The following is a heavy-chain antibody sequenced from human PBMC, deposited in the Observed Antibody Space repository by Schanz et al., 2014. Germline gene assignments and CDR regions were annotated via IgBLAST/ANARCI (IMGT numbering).Heavy chain of an antibody. J-gene: IGHJ6*02. V-gene: IGHV1-69*09. D-gene: IGHD6-19*01. CDR2: IMPLRGIG. Sequence: QVQLLQSGAEVKKPGASVKVSCKASGYTFTDYGVIWVRQVPGQGLEWLGRIMPLRGIGNNAWKFQDRLTITADKSMNITYMELSSLGTEDTAVYYCTRLRRADPNGFDVWGQGTTVTVS. CDR3: TRLRRADPNGFDV. CDR1: GYTFTDYG.